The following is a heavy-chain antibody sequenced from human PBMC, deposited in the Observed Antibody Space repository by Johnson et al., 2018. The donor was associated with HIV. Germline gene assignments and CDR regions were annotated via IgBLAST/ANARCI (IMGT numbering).Heavy chain of an antibody. V-gene: IGHV3-30*03. CDR3: ARDLGWLEGTHDAFDI. Sequence: VQLLESGGGVVQPGRSLRLSCAASGIRLRSYVMHWVRQAPGTGLEWVAGASYDGSNEYYADSVKGRFIISRDNSKNTLYLQMNSLKTEDTVVYYCARDLGWLEGTHDAFDIWGQGTLVTVSS. D-gene: IGHD6-19*01. J-gene: IGHJ3*02. CDR1: GIRLRSYV. CDR2: ASYDGSNE.